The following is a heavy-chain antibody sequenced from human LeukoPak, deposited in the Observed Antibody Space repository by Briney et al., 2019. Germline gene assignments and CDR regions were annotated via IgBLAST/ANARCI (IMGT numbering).Heavy chain of an antibody. D-gene: IGHD1-26*01. CDR3: AKVISGSYSYFDY. V-gene: IGHV3-23*01. CDR2: ISGSAGST. Sequence: GGSLRLSCAASGFTFSSYAMSWVRQAPGKGLECVSAISGSAGSTYYADSVKGRFTISRDNSKNTLYLQMNSLRAEDSAVYYCAKVISGSYSYFDYWGQGTLVTVSS. J-gene: IGHJ4*02. CDR1: GFTFSSYA.